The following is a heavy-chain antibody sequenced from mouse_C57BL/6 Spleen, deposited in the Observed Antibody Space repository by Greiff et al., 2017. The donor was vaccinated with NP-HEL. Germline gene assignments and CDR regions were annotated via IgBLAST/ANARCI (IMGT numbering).Heavy chain of an antibody. CDR2: ILPGSGST. J-gene: IGHJ3*01. V-gene: IGHV1-9*01. CDR1: GYTFTGYW. CDR3: ARGGYYGSSSFAY. Sequence: QVQLQQSGAELMKPGASVKLSCKATGYTFTGYWIEWVKQRPGHGLEWIGEILPGSGSTNSNEKFKGKATFTADTSSNTAYMQLSSLTTEDSAIYYCARGGYYGSSSFAYWGQGTLVTVSA. D-gene: IGHD1-1*01.